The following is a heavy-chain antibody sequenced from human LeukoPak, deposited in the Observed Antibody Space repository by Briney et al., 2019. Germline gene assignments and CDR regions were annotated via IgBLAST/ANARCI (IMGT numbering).Heavy chain of an antibody. D-gene: IGHD2-2*02. V-gene: IGHV1-2*02. CDR3: ARVVVPAAIRGGYDH. CDR2: INPNSGGT. J-gene: IGHJ4*02. Sequence: ASVKVSCKASGYTFTGYYMHWVRQAPGQGLEWMGWINPNSGGTNYAQKFQGRVTMTRDTSISTAYMELSRLRSDDTAVYYCARVVVPAAIRGGYDHWGQGTLVTVSS. CDR1: GYTFTGYY.